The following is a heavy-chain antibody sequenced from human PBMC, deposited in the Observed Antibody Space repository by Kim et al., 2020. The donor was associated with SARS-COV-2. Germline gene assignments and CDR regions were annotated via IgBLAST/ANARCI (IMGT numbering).Heavy chain of an antibody. CDR1: GFTFSNYA. CDR2: VNGGGDRV. V-gene: IGHV3-23*01. Sequence: GGSLRLSCAASGFTFSNYAMNWVRQAPGKGLEWVSLVNGGGDRVYYADSVRGRFTISRDNSKNTLYLQLNSLRAEDTAVYYCASGSCTTSSCFDFYGVDVWGQGTTVTVSS. J-gene: IGHJ6*02. CDR3: ASGSCTTSSCFDFYGVDV. D-gene: IGHD2-2*03.